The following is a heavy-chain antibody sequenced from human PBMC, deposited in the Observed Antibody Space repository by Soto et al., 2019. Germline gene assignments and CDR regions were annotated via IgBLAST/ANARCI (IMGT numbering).Heavy chain of an antibody. J-gene: IGHJ6*02. V-gene: IGHV1-69*02. CDR2: IIPILGIA. Sequence: QVQLVQSGAEVKKPGSSVKVSCKASGGTFSSYTISWVRQAPGQGLEWMGRIIPILGIANYAQKFQGRVTSTADKSTSTAYMGLSSLRSEDTALYYCARVHNEDYYGSGYPEYYYDGMDVWGQGTTVTVSS. CDR1: GGTFSSYT. CDR3: ARVHNEDYYGSGYPEYYYDGMDV. D-gene: IGHD3-10*01.